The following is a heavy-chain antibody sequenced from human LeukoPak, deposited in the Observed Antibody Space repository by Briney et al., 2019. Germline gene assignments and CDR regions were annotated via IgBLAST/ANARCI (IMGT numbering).Heavy chain of an antibody. J-gene: IGHJ4*02. D-gene: IGHD4-23*01. CDR2: ISSSSTTI. CDR1: GFTFSSYN. V-gene: IGHV3-48*04. Sequence: GGSLRLSCAASGFTFSSYNMNWVRQAPGKGLEWVSYISSSSTTIDYADSVKGRFTISRDNAKNSLYLQMNSLRAEDTAVYYCARRAGGYSHPYDYWGQGTLVTVSS. CDR3: ARRAGGYSHPYDY.